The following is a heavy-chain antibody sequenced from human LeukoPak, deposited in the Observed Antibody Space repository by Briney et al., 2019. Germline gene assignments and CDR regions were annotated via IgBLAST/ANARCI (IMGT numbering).Heavy chain of an antibody. CDR1: GYIFTSYG. V-gene: IGHV1-18*01. CDR2: ISAYNGNT. CDR3: ARGTLRYFDWLISPGAFDI. J-gene: IGHJ3*02. Sequence: GASVKVSCKASGYIFTSYGISWVRQAPGQGLEWMGWISAYNGNTNYAQKLQGRVTMTTDTSTSTAYMELRSLRSDDTAVYYCARGTLRYFDWLISPGAFDIWGQGTMVTVSS. D-gene: IGHD3-9*01.